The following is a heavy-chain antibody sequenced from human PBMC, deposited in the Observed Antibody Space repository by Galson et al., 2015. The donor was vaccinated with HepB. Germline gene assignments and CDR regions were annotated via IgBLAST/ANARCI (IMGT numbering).Heavy chain of an antibody. CDR2: ISSSSSTI. D-gene: IGHD6-19*01. CDR3: ARGVEYSSGWFDY. CDR1: GFTFSSYS. J-gene: IGHJ4*02. V-gene: IGHV3-48*04. Sequence: SLRLSCAASGFTFSSYSVNWVRQAPGKGLERVSYISSSSSTIYYADSVKGRFTISRDNAKNSLYLQMNSLRAEDTAVYYCARGVEYSSGWFDYWGQGTLVTVSS.